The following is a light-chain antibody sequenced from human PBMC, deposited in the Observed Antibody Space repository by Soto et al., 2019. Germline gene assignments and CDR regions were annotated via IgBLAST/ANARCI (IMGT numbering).Light chain of an antibody. Sequence: EIVTTQSPATLSVSPGERATLSCRASQSVTSDLAWDQQKPGQAPRFLIYGASSRATGIPDRFSGSGSGTDFTLTFSRLEPEDFAVYYCQQYGSSPWTFGQGTKVDIK. CDR2: GAS. CDR1: QSVTSD. V-gene: IGKV3-20*01. CDR3: QQYGSSPWT. J-gene: IGKJ1*01.